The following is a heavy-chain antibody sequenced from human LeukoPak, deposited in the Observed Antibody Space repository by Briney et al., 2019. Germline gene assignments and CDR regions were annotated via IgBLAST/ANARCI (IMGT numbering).Heavy chain of an antibody. J-gene: IGHJ4*02. CDR3: ARGTDPYKVAY. V-gene: IGHV4-34*01. CDR1: GGSFSGYY. CDR2: IHPSGAL. D-gene: IGHD1-1*01. Sequence: SETLSLTCAVYGGSFSGYYWSWIRQSPGKGLEWIGEIHPSGALHYNPSLESRINISPDTSMNQFSLKMSSVTIADAAVYYCARGTDPYKVAYWGPGTLVTVSS.